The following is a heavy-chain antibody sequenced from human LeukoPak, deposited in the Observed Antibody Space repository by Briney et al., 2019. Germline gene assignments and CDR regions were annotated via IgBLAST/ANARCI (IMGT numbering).Heavy chain of an antibody. D-gene: IGHD6-19*01. J-gene: IGHJ4*02. CDR1: GFTFSDYY. CDR3: VGYSSGWSSYY. V-gene: IGHV4-34*08. CDR2: INHSGST. Sequence: GSLRLSCAASGFTFSDYYMSWIRQPPGKGLEWIGEINHSGSTKYNPSLKSRVTISLDTSKNQFSLQLSSVIAADTAVYYCVGYSSGWSSYYWGQGTLVTVSS.